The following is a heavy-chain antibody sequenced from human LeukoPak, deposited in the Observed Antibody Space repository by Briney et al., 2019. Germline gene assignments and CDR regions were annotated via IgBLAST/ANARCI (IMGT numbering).Heavy chain of an antibody. CDR2: IYPGYSDT. CDR1: GCSFTSYW. V-gene: IGHV5-51*01. CDR3: ARSYGDYADYGMDV. J-gene: IGHJ6*02. D-gene: IGHD4-17*01. Sequence: GASLQISCKGAGCSFTSYWIGWGRQMPGKGLEWMGIIYPGYSDTRYSPSFQGQVTISADKSISTAYLQWSSLKASDTAMYYCARSYGDYADYGMDVWGQGTTVTVSS.